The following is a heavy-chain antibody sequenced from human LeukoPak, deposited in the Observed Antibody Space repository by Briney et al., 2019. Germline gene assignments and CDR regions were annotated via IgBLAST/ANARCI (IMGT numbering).Heavy chain of an antibody. J-gene: IGHJ5*02. V-gene: IGHV4-59*08. CDR2: IYYGGSA. Sequence: SETLSLTCTVSGGSIGSYYWTWIRQPPGKGLEWIGYIYYGGSANYNPSLKSRVTISVDTSKNHFSLRLSSVTAADTAVYYCARPQSGGYSNFDPWGQGTLVTVSS. CDR1: GGSIGSYY. CDR3: ARPQSGGYSNFDP. D-gene: IGHD4-11*01.